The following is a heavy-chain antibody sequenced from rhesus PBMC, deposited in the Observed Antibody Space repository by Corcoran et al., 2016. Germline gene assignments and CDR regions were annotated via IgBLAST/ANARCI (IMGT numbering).Heavy chain of an antibody. CDR2: ISSASRYI. CDR1: GFTFSDYY. CDR3: TRGGYSWYFDL. V-gene: IGHV3S16*01. D-gene: IGHD5-42*01. Sequence: EVQLVESGGGLVQPGGSLRLSCAASGFTFSDYYMSWVRQAPGKGLEWVLSISSASRYIYYADSVTGRFTISRDNAKNSLSLQMNSLKTEDTAVYYCTRGGYSWYFDLWGPGTPITISS. J-gene: IGHJ2*01.